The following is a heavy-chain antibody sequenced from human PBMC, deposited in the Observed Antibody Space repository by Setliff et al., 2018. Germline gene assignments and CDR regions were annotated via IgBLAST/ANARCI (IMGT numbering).Heavy chain of an antibody. Sequence: GGSLRLSCAASGFTFSTYRMHWVRQAPGKGLEWVAFIWDDGCNTYHADSVKGRFTISRDNSKNTLYLQMNSLRAEDTAVYYCARVWYGNMDVWGKGNTVTVSS. V-gene: IGHV3-33*08. D-gene: IGHD3-10*01. CDR2: IWDDGCNT. J-gene: IGHJ6*03. CDR3: ARVWYGNMDV. CDR1: GFTFSTYR.